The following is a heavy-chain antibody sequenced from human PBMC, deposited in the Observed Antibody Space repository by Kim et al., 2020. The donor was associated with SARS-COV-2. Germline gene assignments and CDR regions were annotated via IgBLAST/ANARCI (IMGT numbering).Heavy chain of an antibody. V-gene: IGHV4-31*03. J-gene: IGHJ6*02. Sequence: SETLSLTCTVSGGSISSGGYYWSWIRQHPGKGLEWIGYIYYSGSTYYNPSLKSRVTISVDTSKNQFSPKLSSVTAADTAVYYCAREVVTLPEYGMDVWGQGTTVTVSS. CDR1: GGSISSGGYY. CDR3: AREVVTLPEYGMDV. D-gene: IGHD2-2*01. CDR2: IYYSGST.